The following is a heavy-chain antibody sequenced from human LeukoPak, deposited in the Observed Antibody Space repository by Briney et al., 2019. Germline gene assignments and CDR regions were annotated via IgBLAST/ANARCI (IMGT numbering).Heavy chain of an antibody. CDR3: ASRRGGPYSQMT. Sequence: PGGSLRLSCAASGFTFSNYWMHWVRQAPGQGLVWVSRIKSDGGSITYADSVKGRFTISRDSAKNTLFLQMNSLRAEDTAVYYCASRRGGPYSQMTWGQGALVTVSS. D-gene: IGHD5-18*01. CDR1: GFTFSNYW. CDR2: IKSDGGSI. V-gene: IGHV3-74*01. J-gene: IGHJ4*02.